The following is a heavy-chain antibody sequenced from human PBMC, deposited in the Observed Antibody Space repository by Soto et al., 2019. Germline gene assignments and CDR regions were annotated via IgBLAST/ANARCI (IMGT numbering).Heavy chain of an antibody. CDR3: ARVLVWPPPYYFDY. CDR1: GFTFSSYA. D-gene: IGHD6-13*01. Sequence: PGGSLRLSCAASGFTFSSYAMHWVRQAPGKGLEWVAVISYDGSNKYYADSVKGRFTISRDNSKNTLYLQMNSLRAEDTAVYYCARVLVWPPPYYFDYWGQGTLVTVSS. J-gene: IGHJ4*02. V-gene: IGHV3-30-3*01. CDR2: ISYDGSNK.